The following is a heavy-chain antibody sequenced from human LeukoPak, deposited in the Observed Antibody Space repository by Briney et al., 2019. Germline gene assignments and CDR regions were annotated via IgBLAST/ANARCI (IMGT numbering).Heavy chain of an antibody. D-gene: IGHD3-9*01. J-gene: IGHJ3*02. Sequence: PSETLSLTCTVSGGSISSSSYYWGWIRQPPGKGLEWIGSIYYSGSTYYNPSLKSRVTISVDTSKNQFSLKLSSVTAADTALYFRAKLGIRYFDTDAFDIWGQGTMVTVSS. V-gene: IGHV4-39*01. CDR2: IYYSGST. CDR1: GGSISSSSYY. CDR3: AKLGIRYFDTDAFDI.